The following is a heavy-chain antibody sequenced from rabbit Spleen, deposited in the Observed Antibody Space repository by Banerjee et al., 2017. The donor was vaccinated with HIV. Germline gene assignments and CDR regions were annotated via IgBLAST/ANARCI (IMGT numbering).Heavy chain of an antibody. J-gene: IGHJ4*01. D-gene: IGHD2-1*01. CDR3: ARGVYDDYDTYYFDL. Sequence: QSLEKSGGDLVKPGASLRLTCTASGFSFSTNYWICWVCQAPGKGLEWIACDDGGSSGSIYYASWEKGRFTISKTSSTTVTLQMTSLTAADTATYFCARGVYDDYDTYYFDLWVQGTLVTVS. V-gene: IGHV1S40*01. CDR2: DDGGSSGSI. CDR1: GFSFSTNYW.